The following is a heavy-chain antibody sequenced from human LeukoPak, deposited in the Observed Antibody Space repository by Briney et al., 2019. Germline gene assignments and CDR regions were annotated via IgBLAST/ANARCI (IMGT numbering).Heavy chain of an antibody. Sequence: QAGGSLRLSCVASGFTFSGYWMHWVRQVPGKGLVWVSRISSDGSSTSYADSVKGRFTISRDNAKNTLYLQMSSLRAEDTAVYFCARLVGSYWYFDLWGRGTLVTVSS. CDR3: ARLVGSYWYFDL. CDR1: GFTFSGYW. D-gene: IGHD1-26*01. CDR2: ISSDGSST. V-gene: IGHV3-74*01. J-gene: IGHJ2*01.